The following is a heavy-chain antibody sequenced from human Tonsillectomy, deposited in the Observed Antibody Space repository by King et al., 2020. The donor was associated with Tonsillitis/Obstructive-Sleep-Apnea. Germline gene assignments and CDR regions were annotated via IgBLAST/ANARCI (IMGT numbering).Heavy chain of an antibody. CDR1: GFTFSSYW. V-gene: IGHV3-7*01. J-gene: IGHJ1*01. CDR2: IKQDGSEK. D-gene: IGHD6-19*01. CDR3: ARVHLPAVDGQTQYFQH. Sequence: VQLVESGGGLVQPGGSLRLSCAASGFTFSSYWMSWVRQAPGKGLEWVANIKQDGSEKYYVDSVKGRFTISRDNAKNSLYLQMNSLRAEDTAVYYCARVHLPAVDGQTQYFQHWGQGTLVTVSS.